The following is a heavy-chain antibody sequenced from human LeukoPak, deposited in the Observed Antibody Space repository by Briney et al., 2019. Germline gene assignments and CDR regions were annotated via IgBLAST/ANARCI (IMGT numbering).Heavy chain of an antibody. J-gene: IGHJ4*02. CDR2: IIPILGVT. D-gene: IGHD2-2*01. CDR1: GGTLNSYS. Sequence: GASVKVSCKASGGTLNSYSIVWVRQAPGQGLQWMGRIIPILGVTNYAEGFQERVTLTADKSTDTAYLELTSLRSQDTATFYCARNLETNCTSINCLAYWGQGTLIIVSS. CDR3: ARNLETNCTSINCLAY. V-gene: IGHV1-69*02.